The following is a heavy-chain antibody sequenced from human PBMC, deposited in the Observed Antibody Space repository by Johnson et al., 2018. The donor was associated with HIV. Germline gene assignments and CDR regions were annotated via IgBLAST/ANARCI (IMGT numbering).Heavy chain of an antibody. CDR3: ARVGGSYGDAFDI. V-gene: IGHV3-7*01. J-gene: IGHJ3*02. D-gene: IGHD1-26*01. CDR2: IKQDGSEK. Sequence: VQLVESGGGLVQPGGSLRLSCAASGFTFDSYWMSWVRQAPGKGLEWVANIKQDGSEKYYVDCVKGRFTISRDNAKNSLYLQMNSLRAEDTAVYYCARVGGSYGDAFDIWGQGTMVTVSS. CDR1: GFTFDSYW.